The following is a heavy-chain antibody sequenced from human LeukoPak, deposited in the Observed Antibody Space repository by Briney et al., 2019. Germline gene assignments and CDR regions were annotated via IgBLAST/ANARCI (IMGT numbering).Heavy chain of an antibody. CDR2: ISSSGTTI. D-gene: IGHD3-10*01. J-gene: IGHJ4*02. CDR1: GFTFSSYW. Sequence: PGGSLRLSCAASGFTFSSYWMSWVRQAPGKGLEWVSHISSSGTTIYYADSVKGRFTISRDNAKNSLYLQMNSLRAEDTAVYYCARNGYYGRYVDCWGQGTLVTVSS. V-gene: IGHV3-48*04. CDR3: ARNGYYGRYVDC.